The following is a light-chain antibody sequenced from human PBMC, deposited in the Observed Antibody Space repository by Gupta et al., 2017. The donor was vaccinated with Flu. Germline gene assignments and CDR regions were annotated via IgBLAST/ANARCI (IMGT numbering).Light chain of an antibody. J-gene: IGKJ1*01. CDR3: QQYRSSPWT. CDR2: GAS. V-gene: IGKV3-20*01. CDR1: QSVSSSY. Sequence: DIELTQSPCTLSLSPGERATLSCRASQSVSSSYLAWYQQKPGQAPRLLIYGASSRATGIPNRFSGSGSGTDFTLTISGLEPEDFAMYYCQQYRSSPWTFGQGTKVEI.